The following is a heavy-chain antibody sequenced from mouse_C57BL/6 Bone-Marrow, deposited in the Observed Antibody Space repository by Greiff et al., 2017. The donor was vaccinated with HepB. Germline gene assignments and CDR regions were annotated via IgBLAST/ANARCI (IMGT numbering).Heavy chain of an antibody. J-gene: IGHJ2*01. CDR2: IDPENGDT. CDR1: GFTFKDYY. V-gene: IGHV14-4*01. CDR3: TTWGYYFDD. Sequence: EVQLQQSGAELVRPGASVKLSCTASGFTFKDYYMQWVKQRPEQGLEWIGWIDPENGDTEYASKFQGKATITADTSSNTAYLQLSRLTSEDTAVYYCTTWGYYFDDWGKGTTLTVSS.